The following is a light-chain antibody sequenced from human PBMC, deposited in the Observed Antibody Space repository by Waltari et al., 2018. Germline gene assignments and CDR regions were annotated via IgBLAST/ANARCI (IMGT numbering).Light chain of an antibody. CDR3: QQYYSTPQT. CDR1: QSVLYSSNNKNY. J-gene: IGKJ2*01. V-gene: IGKV4-1*01. Sequence: DIVMTQSPDSLAVSLCEMATINCNSSQSVLYSSNNKNYLACYQQKPGQPPKLLIYWASTRESGVPDRFSGSGSGTDFTLTISSLQAEDVAVYYCQQYYSTPQTFGQGTKLEIK. CDR2: WAS.